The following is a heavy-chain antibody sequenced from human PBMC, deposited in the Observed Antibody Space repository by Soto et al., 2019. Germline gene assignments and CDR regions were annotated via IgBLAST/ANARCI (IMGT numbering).Heavy chain of an antibody. Sequence: GDSLKISCKGSGYDFSRTWIGLVRQLPGKGLDWMGIIYPGDSETRYSPSFQGHVTISADKSISTAYLQWSSLKPSDIGIYHCARLVGAYDSYFDHWGQGTRVTVSS. J-gene: IGHJ4*02. CDR2: IYPGDSET. D-gene: IGHD5-12*01. CDR3: ARLVGAYDSYFDH. V-gene: IGHV5-51*01. CDR1: GYDFSRTW.